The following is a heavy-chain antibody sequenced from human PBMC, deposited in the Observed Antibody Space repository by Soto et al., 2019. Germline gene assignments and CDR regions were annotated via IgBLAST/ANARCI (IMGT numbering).Heavy chain of an antibody. Sequence: SETLSLTCAVSGGSISSGGYSWSWIRQPPGKGLEWIGYIYHSGSTYYNPSLKSRVTISVDRSKNQFSLKLSSVTAADTAVYYCARVVVVKGDDAFDIWGQGTMVTVSS. D-gene: IGHD2-15*01. CDR3: ARVVVVKGDDAFDI. J-gene: IGHJ3*02. CDR2: IYHSGST. V-gene: IGHV4-30-2*01. CDR1: GGSISSGGYS.